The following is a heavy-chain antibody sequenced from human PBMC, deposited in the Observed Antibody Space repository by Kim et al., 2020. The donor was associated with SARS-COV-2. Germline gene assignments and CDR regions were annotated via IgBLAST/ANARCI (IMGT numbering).Heavy chain of an antibody. CDR3: AKGANLGSPYHDTFDI. D-gene: IGHD3-10*01. Sequence: SVRGRFIISRDNSKNTLYLKMNSLRGEDTAVYYCAKGANLGSPYHDTFDIWGQGTMVTVSS. J-gene: IGHJ3*02. V-gene: IGHV3-23*01.